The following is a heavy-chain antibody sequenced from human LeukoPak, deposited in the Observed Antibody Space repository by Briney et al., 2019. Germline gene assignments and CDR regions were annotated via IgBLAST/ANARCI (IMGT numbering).Heavy chain of an antibody. CDR2: ISGDGGST. Sequence: EGSLRLSCAASGFTFDDYAMHWVRQAPGKGLEWVSLISGDGGSTYYADSVKGRFTISRDNSKNSLYLQMNSLRTEDTALYYCASLDTFDYWGQGTLVTVPS. J-gene: IGHJ4*02. D-gene: IGHD5-18*01. CDR3: ASLDTFDY. CDR1: GFTFDDYA. V-gene: IGHV3-43*02.